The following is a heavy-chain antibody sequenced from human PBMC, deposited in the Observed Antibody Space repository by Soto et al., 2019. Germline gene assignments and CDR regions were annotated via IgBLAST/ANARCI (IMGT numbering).Heavy chain of an antibody. Sequence: QVQLVESGGGVVQPGRSLRLSCAASGFTFSSYGMHWVRQAPGKGLEWVAVIWYDGSNKYYADSVKGRFTISRDNSKNTLYLQMNSLRAEDTAVYYGARAASGWAFDYWGQGTLVTVSS. CDR2: IWYDGSNK. J-gene: IGHJ4*02. V-gene: IGHV3-33*01. D-gene: IGHD6-19*01. CDR1: GFTFSSYG. CDR3: ARAASGWAFDY.